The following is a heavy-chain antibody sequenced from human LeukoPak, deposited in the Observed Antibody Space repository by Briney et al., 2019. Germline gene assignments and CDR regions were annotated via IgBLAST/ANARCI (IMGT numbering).Heavy chain of an antibody. D-gene: IGHD2-2*01. CDR1: GGSISNYY. V-gene: IGHV4-4*07. Sequence: SETLSLTCTVYGGSISNYYWSWIRQPAGKGLELIGRIYTSGSTNYNPSLKSRVTMLVDTSKNQFSLKLSSVTAADTAVYYCARSRCSSISCASRGAFDIWGQGTMVTVSS. CDR3: ARSRCSSISCASRGAFDI. J-gene: IGHJ3*02. CDR2: IYTSGST.